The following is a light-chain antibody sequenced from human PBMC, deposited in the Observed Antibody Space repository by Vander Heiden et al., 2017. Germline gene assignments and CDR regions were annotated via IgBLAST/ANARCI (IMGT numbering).Light chain of an antibody. J-gene: IGLJ2*01. CDR2: SNN. CDR1: SPNIGSNT. CDR3: AAWDDSLNGPV. Sequence: QSVLTQPPSASGTPGPSVTISCSGSSPNIGSNTVNWYQQLPGSAPKHLFYSNNQRPSGVPDRFSGSKSATSASRAISGLQSEDEADDYCAAWDDSLNGPVFGGGTKLTVL. V-gene: IGLV1-44*01.